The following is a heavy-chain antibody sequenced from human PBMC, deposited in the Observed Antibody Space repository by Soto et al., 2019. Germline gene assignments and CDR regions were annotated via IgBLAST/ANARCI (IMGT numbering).Heavy chain of an antibody. CDR3: ATSPTTVTTCRSYYYYYMDV. D-gene: IGHD4-17*01. CDR2: FDPEDGET. CDR1: GYTLTELS. V-gene: IGHV1-24*01. Sequence: ASVKVSCKVSGYTLTELSMHWVRQAPGKGLEWMGGFDPEDGETIYAQKFQGRVTITEDTSTDTAYMELSSLRSEDTAVYYCATSPTTVTTCRSYYYYYMDVWGKGTTVTVSS. J-gene: IGHJ6*03.